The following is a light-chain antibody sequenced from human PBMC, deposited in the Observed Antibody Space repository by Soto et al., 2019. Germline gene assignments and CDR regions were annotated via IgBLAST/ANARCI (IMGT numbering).Light chain of an antibody. CDR3: TSYAGSNNLG. CDR1: SSDVGGYNY. V-gene: IGLV2-8*01. Sequence: QSALTQPPSASGSPGQSVTISCTGTSSDVGGYNYVSWYQHHPGKAPTLMIYEVSKRPSGVPDRFSGSKSGNTASLTVSGLQAEDEADYYCTSYAGSNNLGFGGGTKVTVL. J-gene: IGLJ2*01. CDR2: EVS.